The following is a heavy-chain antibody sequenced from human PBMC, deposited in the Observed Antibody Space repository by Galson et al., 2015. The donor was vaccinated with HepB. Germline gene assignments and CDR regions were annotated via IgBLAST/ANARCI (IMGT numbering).Heavy chain of an antibody. J-gene: IGHJ4*02. D-gene: IGHD6-13*01. CDR2: ISAYNGNT. CDR1: GYTFTSYG. CDR3: ARDLELSSSWYAGLY. V-gene: IGHV1-18*01. Sequence: SVKVSCKASGYTFTSYGISWVRQAPGQGLEWMGWISAYNGNTNYAQKLQGRVTMTKDTSTSTAYMELSSLRSEDTAVYYCARDLELSSSWYAGLYWGQGTLVTVSS.